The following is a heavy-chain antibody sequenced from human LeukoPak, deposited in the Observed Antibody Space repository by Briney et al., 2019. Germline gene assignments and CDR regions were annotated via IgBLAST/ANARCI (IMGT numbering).Heavy chain of an antibody. CDR1: GYTFTGYY. V-gene: IGHV1-2*02. Sequence: ASVDVSCKASGYTFTGYYMHWVRQAPGQGLEWMGWINPNSGGTNYAQKFQGRVTMTRDTSISTAYMELSRLRSDDTAVYYCARDAGGVVVVPAAELFDYWGQGTLVTVSS. CDR3: ARDAGGVVVVPAAELFDY. CDR2: INPNSGGT. D-gene: IGHD2-2*01. J-gene: IGHJ4*02.